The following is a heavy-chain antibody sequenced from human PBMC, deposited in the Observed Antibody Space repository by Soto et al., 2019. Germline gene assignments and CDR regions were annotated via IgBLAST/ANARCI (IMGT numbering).Heavy chain of an antibody. CDR3: ARDRCTNGVCYRFDP. CDR1: GGTFSSYA. CDR2: IIPIFGTA. Sequence: ASVKVSCKASGGTFSSYAISWVRQAPGQGLEWMGGIIPIFGTANYAQKFQGRVTITADESTSTAYMELSSLRSEDTAVYYCARDRCTNGVCYRFDPWGQGTMVTVS. J-gene: IGHJ5*02. V-gene: IGHV1-69*13. D-gene: IGHD2-8*01.